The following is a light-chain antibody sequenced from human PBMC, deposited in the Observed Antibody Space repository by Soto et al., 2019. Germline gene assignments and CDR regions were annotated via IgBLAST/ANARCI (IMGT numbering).Light chain of an antibody. Sequence: QAVVTQEPSLTVSPGGTVTLTCGSSTGAVTSGHYPYWFQQRPGQAPRTLIYDTSNKHSWTPARFSGSLLGGKAALTLSGALPEDAAAYYYLLSYSGVSNWVFGGGTKLTVL. J-gene: IGLJ3*02. V-gene: IGLV7-46*01. CDR3: LLSYSGVSNWV. CDR1: TGAVTSGHY. CDR2: DTS.